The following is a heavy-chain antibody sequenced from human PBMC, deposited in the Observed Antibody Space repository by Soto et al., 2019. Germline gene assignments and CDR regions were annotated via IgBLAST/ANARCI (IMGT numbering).Heavy chain of an antibody. J-gene: IGHJ3*01. V-gene: IGHV5-51*01. CDR3: ARRLDWNGDAFDF. CDR2: IYPGDSHA. Sequence: PGESLKISCKGSGYRFTNYWIGWVRQMPGKGLEWMGIIYPGDSHARYSPSFQGQVTISADKSISTAYLQWSSLKASDTAMYYCARRLDWNGDAFDFRGQGTMVTVSS. CDR1: GYRFTNYW. D-gene: IGHD1-1*01.